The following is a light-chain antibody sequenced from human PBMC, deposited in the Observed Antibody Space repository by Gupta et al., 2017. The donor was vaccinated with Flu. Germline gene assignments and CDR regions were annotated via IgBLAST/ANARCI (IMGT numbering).Light chain of an antibody. CDR3: QQFGSSPYT. CDR1: QSLSHNY. CDR2: GAS. V-gene: IGKV3-20*01. J-gene: IGKJ2*01. Sequence: ENVLTQSPGTLSLSPGEAVTLSCRASQSLSHNYLAWYQKKPGQQPRLLIYGASNRATGIPDRFSGSGSGTDFTLTISRLEPEDFAVYYCQQFGSSPYTFGQGSKLEIK.